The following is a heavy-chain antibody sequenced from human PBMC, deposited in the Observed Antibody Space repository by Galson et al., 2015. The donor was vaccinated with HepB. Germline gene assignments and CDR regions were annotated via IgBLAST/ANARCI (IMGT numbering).Heavy chain of an antibody. CDR2: ISYDGSNK. D-gene: IGHD3-22*01. J-gene: IGHJ3*02. CDR1: GFTFSSYA. V-gene: IGHV3-30-3*01. Sequence: SLRLSCAASGFTFSSYAMHWVRQAPGKGLEWVAVISYDGSNKYYADSVKGRFTISRDNSKNTLYLQMNSLRAEDTAVYYCARAKDYDSSLDAFDIWGQGTMVTVSS. CDR3: ARAKDYDSSLDAFDI.